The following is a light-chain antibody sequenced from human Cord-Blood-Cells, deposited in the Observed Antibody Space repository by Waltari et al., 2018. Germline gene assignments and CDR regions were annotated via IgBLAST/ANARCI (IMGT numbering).Light chain of an antibody. CDR2: DAS. V-gene: IGKV1-5*01. CDR3: QQYNSYSGT. CDR1: QSISSW. Sequence: DIQMTQSPSTLSASVGDRVTITCRASQSISSWLAWYQQKTGKDPKFLIYDASSLESRVTSTFSGTGSATECNLTISSLQHEDLATHSCQQYNSYSGTFGQGTKVQI. J-gene: IGKJ1*01.